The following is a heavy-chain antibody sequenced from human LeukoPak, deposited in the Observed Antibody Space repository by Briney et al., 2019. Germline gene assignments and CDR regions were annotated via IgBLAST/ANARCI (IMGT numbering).Heavy chain of an antibody. V-gene: IGHV1-69*01. D-gene: IGHD2-21*02. CDR3: ARGYFAVVTSNLGGNAFDV. CDR2: IIPAFDTP. CDR1: GGTFSSYE. J-gene: IGHJ3*01. Sequence: GSSVKVSCKASGGTFSSYEYIWVRQAPGQGLEWMGGIIPAFDTPNYAHKFQGRVTISADESTSTAYMEMSNLKSDDTAVFFCARGYFAVVTSNLGGNAFDVWGQGTMITVSS.